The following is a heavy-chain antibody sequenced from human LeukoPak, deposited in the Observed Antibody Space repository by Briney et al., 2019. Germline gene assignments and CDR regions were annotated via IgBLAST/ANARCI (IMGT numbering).Heavy chain of an antibody. CDR1: GFTFSSYA. V-gene: IGHV3-64D*06. J-gene: IGHJ4*02. D-gene: IGHD5-18*01. CDR3: VGYSYGHKSPSFDY. CDR2: ISSNGGST. Sequence: GGSLRLSCSASGFTFSSYAMHWVRQAPGKGLEYVSAISSNGGSTYYADSVKGRFTISRDNSKNTLYLQMSSLRAEDTAVYYCVGYSYGHKSPSFDYWGQGTLVTVSS.